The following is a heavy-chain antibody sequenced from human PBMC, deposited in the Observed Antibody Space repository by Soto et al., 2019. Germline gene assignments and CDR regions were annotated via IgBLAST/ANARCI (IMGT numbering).Heavy chain of an antibody. CDR3: ARESSGLNDAFDI. Sequence: SVKVSCKASGGTFSSYAISWVRQAPGQGLEWMGGIIPIFGTANYAQKFQGRVTITADESTSTAYMELSSLRSEDTAVYYCARESSGLNDAFDIWGQGTMVTVSS. J-gene: IGHJ3*02. V-gene: IGHV1-69*13. D-gene: IGHD6-19*01. CDR2: IIPIFGTA. CDR1: GGTFSSYA.